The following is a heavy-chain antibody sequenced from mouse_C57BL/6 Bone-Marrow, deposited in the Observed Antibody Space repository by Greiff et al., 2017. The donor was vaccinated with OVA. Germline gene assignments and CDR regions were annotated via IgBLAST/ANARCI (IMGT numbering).Heavy chain of an antibody. CDR1: GYTFTTYP. CDR2: FHPYNDDT. D-gene: IGHD1-1*01. Sequence: VQLQESGAELVKPGASVKMSCKASGYTFTTYPIEWMKQNHGKSLEWIGNFHPYNDDTKYNEKFKGKATLTVEKSSSTVYLELSRLTSDDSAVYYCARAKDYYGSSYGWYFDVWGTGTTVTVSS. CDR3: ARAKDYYGSSYGWYFDV. V-gene: IGHV1-47*01. J-gene: IGHJ1*03.